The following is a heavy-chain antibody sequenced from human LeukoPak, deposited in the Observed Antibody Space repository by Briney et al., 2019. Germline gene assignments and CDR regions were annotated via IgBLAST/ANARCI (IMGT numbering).Heavy chain of an antibody. CDR2: ISGSGENT. Sequence: GGSLRLSCAASGFTFSSYAMSWVRQAPGRGLEWVSAISGSGENTNYADSVKGRFTMSRDNSRNMLYLQMNSLRDEDTAKYYCAKTVSGSYSYQGGDYWGQGTLVTVSS. J-gene: IGHJ4*02. V-gene: IGHV3-23*01. CDR1: GFTFSSYA. D-gene: IGHD3-16*02. CDR3: AKTVSGSYSYQGGDY.